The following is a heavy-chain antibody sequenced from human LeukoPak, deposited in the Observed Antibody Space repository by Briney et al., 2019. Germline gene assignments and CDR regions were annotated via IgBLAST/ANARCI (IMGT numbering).Heavy chain of an antibody. D-gene: IGHD5-12*01. CDR3: ATYIYWVAGDV. V-gene: IGHV3-7*01. Sequence: GGSLRLSCAASGFTFSDSWKTWLRQAPGKGPEWVATIKEDGTETHYVDSVKGRFTVSRDNARKSLFLQMNSLRVEDTAVYYCATYIYWVAGDVWGHGTTVSVTS. J-gene: IGHJ6*02. CDR2: IKEDGTET. CDR1: GFTFSDSW.